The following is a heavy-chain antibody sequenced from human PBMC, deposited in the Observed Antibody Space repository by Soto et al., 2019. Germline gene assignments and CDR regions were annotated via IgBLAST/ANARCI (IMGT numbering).Heavy chain of an antibody. Sequence: PGGSLRLSCAASGFTFSIYSMTWVRQAPGKGLEWVSAIVGSGSTTYYADSVKGRFTISRDNSNNILYLQVNSLKAEDTAVYYCASRSAAGLLDCWGQGTLVTVSS. CDR1: GFTFSIYS. D-gene: IGHD6-13*01. J-gene: IGHJ4*02. CDR3: ASRSAAGLLDC. V-gene: IGHV3-23*01. CDR2: IVGSGSTT.